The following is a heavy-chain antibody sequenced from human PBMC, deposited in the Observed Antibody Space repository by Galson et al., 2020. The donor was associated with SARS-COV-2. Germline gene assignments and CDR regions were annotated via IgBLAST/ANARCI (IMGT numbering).Heavy chain of an antibody. Sequence: SETLSLTCTVSGGSITSGTYYWVWLRQPPGKNLEWLGSIYYSGNTFQNPSLKSRVTTSVDTSMNQFSLKLHSVTAADTAVYYCARHHAGIVEEPRPDYYYGMDVWGKGITVAVSS. CDR2: IYYSGNT. V-gene: IGHV4-39*01. D-gene: IGHD2-15*01. J-gene: IGHJ6*04. CDR3: ARHHAGIVEEPRPDYYYGMDV. CDR1: GGSITSGTYY.